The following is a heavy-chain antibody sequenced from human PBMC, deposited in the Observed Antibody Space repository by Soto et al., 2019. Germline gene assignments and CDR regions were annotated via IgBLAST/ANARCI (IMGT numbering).Heavy chain of an antibody. D-gene: IGHD3-10*01. CDR2: ISSDGSAT. CDR1: GFIFSDFY. CDR3: VRDRDRRWFDP. V-gene: IGHV3-11*01. Sequence: QLVESGGGLVKPGGSLRLSCTASGFIFSDFYMAWIRQAPGKGLEWVSYISSDGSATYKDSVKGRFTVSRDNAKDSLYLKMNSLRDEDTSVYYCVRDRDRRWFDPWGQGTLVTVSS. J-gene: IGHJ5*02.